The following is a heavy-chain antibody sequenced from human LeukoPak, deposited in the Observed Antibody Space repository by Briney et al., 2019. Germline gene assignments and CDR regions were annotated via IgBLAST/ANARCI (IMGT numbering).Heavy chain of an antibody. Sequence: PSGTLSLTSAVYVGSFSGYYWSGIRPPPRRGVGRVGEINHSGSTNYNPPPKRRVTISVDTSKNKLSLKLSSVTAADTAVYYCARVGCSSTSCSLFWGYYYMDVWGKGTTVTVSS. CDR1: VGSFSGYY. CDR2: INHSGST. J-gene: IGHJ6*03. V-gene: IGHV4-34*01. CDR3: ARVGCSSTSCSLFWGYYYMDV. D-gene: IGHD2-2*01.